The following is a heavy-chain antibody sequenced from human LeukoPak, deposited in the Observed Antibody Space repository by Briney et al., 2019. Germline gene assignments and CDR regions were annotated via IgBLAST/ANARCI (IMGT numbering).Heavy chain of an antibody. V-gene: IGHV4-34*01. CDR1: GGSFSGYY. Sequence: SETLSLTCAVYGGSFSGYYWSWIRQPPGKGLEWIGEINHSGSTNYNPSLKGRVTISVDTSKNQFSLKLSSVTAADTAVYYCARRGYDSSGYYYAYWGQGTLVTVSS. CDR2: INHSGST. J-gene: IGHJ4*02. D-gene: IGHD3-22*01. CDR3: ARRGYDSSGYYYAY.